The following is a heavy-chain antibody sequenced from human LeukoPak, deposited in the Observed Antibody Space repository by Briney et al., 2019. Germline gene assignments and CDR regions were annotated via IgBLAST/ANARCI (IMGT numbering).Heavy chain of an antibody. V-gene: IGHV1-2*02. D-gene: IGHD3-10*01. J-gene: IGHJ4*02. CDR2: INPNSGGT. Sequence: ASVKVSCKASGYTFTGYYMHWVRQAPGQGLEWMGWINPNSGGTNYAQKFQGRVTMTRDTSISTAYMELSRLRSDDTAIYYCARDGPRITLVRGVIGDYWGQGTLVTVSS. CDR3: ARDGPRITLVRGVIGDY. CDR1: GYTFTGYY.